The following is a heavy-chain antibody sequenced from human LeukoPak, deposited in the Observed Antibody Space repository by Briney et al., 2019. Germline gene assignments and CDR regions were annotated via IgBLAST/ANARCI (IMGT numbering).Heavy chain of an antibody. D-gene: IGHD1-26*01. J-gene: IGHJ4*02. Sequence: GGSLRLSCAASGFTFSSYSMNWVRQAPGKGLEWVSSISSSSSYIYYADSVKGRFTISRDNAKNSLYLQMNSLRAEDTAVYYCARYSGSYFRSLDYWGQGTLVTVSS. CDR2: ISSSSSYI. CDR1: GFTFSSYS. CDR3: ARYSGSYFRSLDY. V-gene: IGHV3-21*01.